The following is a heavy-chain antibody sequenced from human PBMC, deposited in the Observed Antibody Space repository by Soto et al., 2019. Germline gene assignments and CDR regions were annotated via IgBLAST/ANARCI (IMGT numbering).Heavy chain of an antibody. V-gene: IGHV3-48*01. D-gene: IGHD3-10*01. CDR2: ISSSSSTI. CDR3: ARDRPYYYGSGSYYNRYYGMDV. J-gene: IGHJ6*02. Sequence: GGSLRLSCAASGFTFSSYSMNWVRQAPGKGLEWVSYISSSSSTIYYADSVKGRFTISRDNAKNSLYLQMNSLRAEDTAVYYCARDRPYYYGSGSYYNRYYGMDVWGQGTTVTVSS. CDR1: GFTFSSYS.